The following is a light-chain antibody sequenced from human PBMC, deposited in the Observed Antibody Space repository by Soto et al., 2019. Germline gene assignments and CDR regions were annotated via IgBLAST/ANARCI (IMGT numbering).Light chain of an antibody. CDR1: SSNIWAGYD. V-gene: IGLV1-40*01. Sequence: QSVLTQPPSVSGAPGQRVTISCTGSSSNIWAGYDVHWYQQLPGTAPKLLIYGNSNRPSGVPDRFSGSKSGTSASLAITGLQAEDEADYYCQSYDSSLSVYVVFGGGTKLTGL. CDR3: QSYDSSLSVYVV. CDR2: GNS. J-gene: IGLJ2*01.